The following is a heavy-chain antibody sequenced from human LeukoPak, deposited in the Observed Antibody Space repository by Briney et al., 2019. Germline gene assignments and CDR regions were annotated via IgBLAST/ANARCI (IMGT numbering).Heavy chain of an antibody. V-gene: IGHV3-23*01. CDR3: VKLRTGTATNFDY. D-gene: IGHD1-1*01. Sequence: GGSLKLSCSASGFTFSSYALSWVRQAPGKGLGWVSGISGAGGSTYYADSVKGRFTISRDNSKDTLYLQMNSLRAEDTAIYYCVKLRTGTATNFDYWGQGTLVTVSS. CDR2: ISGAGGST. J-gene: IGHJ4*02. CDR1: GFTFSSYA.